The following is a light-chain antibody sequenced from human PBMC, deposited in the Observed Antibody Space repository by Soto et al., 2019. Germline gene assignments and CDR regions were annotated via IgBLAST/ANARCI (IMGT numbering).Light chain of an antibody. J-gene: IGLJ1*01. CDR1: STNIGDNY. CDR3: GTWDDSLVSYV. CDR2: DND. Sequence: QSALTQPASVSGSPGQSITISCSGSSTNIGDNYVSWYQHLPGTAPKLVVYDNDRRPSELPGRFSGSKSGTSATLVITGLQTGDEADYYCGTWDDSLVSYVFGTGTKLTVL. V-gene: IGLV1-51*01.